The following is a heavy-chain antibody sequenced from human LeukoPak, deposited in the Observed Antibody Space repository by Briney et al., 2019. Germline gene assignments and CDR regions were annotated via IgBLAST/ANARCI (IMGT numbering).Heavy chain of an antibody. V-gene: IGHV1-69*04. D-gene: IGHD5-12*01. CDR1: GGTFSSYA. Sequence: SVKVFCKASGGTFSSYAISWVRQAPGQGLEWMGRIIPILGIANYAQKFQGRVTITADKSTSTAYMELSSLRSEDTAVYYCARGTDSGYEFDYWGQGTLVTVSS. CDR3: ARGTDSGYEFDY. J-gene: IGHJ4*02. CDR2: IIPILGIA.